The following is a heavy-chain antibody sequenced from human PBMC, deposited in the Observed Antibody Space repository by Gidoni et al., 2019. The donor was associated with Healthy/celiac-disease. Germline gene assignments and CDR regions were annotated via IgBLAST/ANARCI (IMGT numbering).Heavy chain of an antibody. D-gene: IGHD2-2*02. CDR3: ARWSDLGYCSSTSCYTRLNYFDY. CDR1: GYTFTSYY. CDR2: INPSGGST. Sequence: QVQLVQSGAEVKKPGASVKVSCKASGYTFTSYYMHWVRQAPGQGLEWMGIINPSGGSTSYAQKFQGRVTMTRDTSTSTVYMELSSLRSEDTAVYYCARWSDLGYCSSTSCYTRLNYFDYWGQGTLVTVSS. V-gene: IGHV1-46*03. J-gene: IGHJ4*02.